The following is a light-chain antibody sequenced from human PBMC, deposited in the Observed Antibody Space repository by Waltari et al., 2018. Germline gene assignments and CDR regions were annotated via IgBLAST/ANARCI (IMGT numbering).Light chain of an antibody. J-gene: IGKJ3*01. CDR1: QGISNY. CDR2: AAS. V-gene: IGKV1-27*01. CDR3: QKYNSAPLT. Sequence: DIQMTQSPSSLSASVGDRVTITCRASQGISNYLAGYQQKPGKVPKLQIYAASTLHSGVPSRFSGSGSGTDFTLTISSLQPEDVATYYCQKYNSAPLTFGPGTKVDIK.